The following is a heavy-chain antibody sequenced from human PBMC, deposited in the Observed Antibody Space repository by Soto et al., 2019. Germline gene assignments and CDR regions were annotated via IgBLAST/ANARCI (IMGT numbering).Heavy chain of an antibody. V-gene: IGHV4-30-2*01. CDR1: GASITRVAYS. CDR2: IYHSGAT. J-gene: IGHJ4*02. CDR3: ASEMSYYFDS. Sequence: QLQLQETASGLLKPSRTRVPPCTSSGASITRVAYSWIWIGRPPGKGLEWIGSIYHSGATYYNPPLKSRVTTSVDKSKNQFSLRLASVTAADTAVYYCASEMSYYFDSWGQGTLVTVSS.